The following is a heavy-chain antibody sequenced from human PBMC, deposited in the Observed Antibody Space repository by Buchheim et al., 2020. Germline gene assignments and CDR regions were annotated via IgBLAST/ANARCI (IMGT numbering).Heavy chain of an antibody. CDR2: IWYDASNK. CDR1: GFTFSSYG. V-gene: IGHV3-33*01. D-gene: IGHD1-1*01. CDR3: GRDRTSYFAFDI. J-gene: IGHJ3*02. Sequence: QVQLVESGGGVVQPGRSLRLSCAASGFTFSSYGMHWVRQAPGKGLEWVAVIWYDASNKYYADTVKGRFTISRDNSRDMVYLQMNSLRAEDTAVYYCGRDRTSYFAFDIWGRGT.